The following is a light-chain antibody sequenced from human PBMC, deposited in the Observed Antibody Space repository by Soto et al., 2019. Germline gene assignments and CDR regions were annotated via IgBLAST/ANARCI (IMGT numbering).Light chain of an antibody. Sequence: QSALTQPASVSGSPGQSITISCTGTSSDVGGYNYVSWYQQHPGKAPKLMIYDVTNRPSGVSNRFSGSKSGNTASLTISGLQAEDEADYYCSSYSRGITLVFSGGTKLTVL. CDR2: DVT. CDR1: SSDVGGYNY. J-gene: IGLJ2*01. CDR3: SSYSRGITLV. V-gene: IGLV2-14*01.